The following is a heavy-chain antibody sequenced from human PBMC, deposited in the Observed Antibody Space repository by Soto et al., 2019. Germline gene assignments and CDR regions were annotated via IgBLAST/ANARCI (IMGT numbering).Heavy chain of an antibody. D-gene: IGHD1-26*01. CDR2: ISYAGTNK. CDR3: AKDGEWELLPRLDY. J-gene: IGHJ4*02. CDR1: GFTFSSYA. V-gene: IGHV3-30-3*01. Sequence: QVQLVESGGGVVQPGRSLRLSCAASGFTFSSYAMHWVRQAPGRGLEWVAVISYAGTNKYYADSVKGRFTISRDSSKNTLYLQMNRLRAEDTAVYYCAKDGEWELLPRLDYWGQGTLVTVSS.